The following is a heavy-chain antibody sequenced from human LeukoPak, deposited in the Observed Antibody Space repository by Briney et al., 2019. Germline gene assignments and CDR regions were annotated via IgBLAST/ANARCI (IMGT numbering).Heavy chain of an antibody. D-gene: IGHD5-12*01. CDR3: ARDGIGWLRLGAFDI. V-gene: IGHV4-30-2*01. CDR2: IYHSGST. J-gene: IGHJ3*02. CDR1: GGSISSGGYY. Sequence: SQTLSLTCTVSGGSISSGGYYWSWIRQPPGKGLEWIGYIYHSGSTYYNPSLKSRVTISVDGSKNQFSLKLSSVTAADTAVYYCARDGIGWLRLGAFDIWGQGTMVTVSS.